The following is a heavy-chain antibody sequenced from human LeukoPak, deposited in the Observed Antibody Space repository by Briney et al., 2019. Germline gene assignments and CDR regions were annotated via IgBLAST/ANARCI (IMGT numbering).Heavy chain of an antibody. Sequence: PSETLSLTCTVSGGSISSSSYYWGWIRQPPGKELVWIGSIYYSGSTYYNPSLKSRVTISVDTSKNQFSLKLSSVTAADTAVYYCARRAGAAAGYYYYMDFWGKGTTVTISS. CDR3: ARRAGAAAGYYYYMDF. J-gene: IGHJ6*03. V-gene: IGHV4-39*01. CDR1: GGSISSSSYY. CDR2: IYYSGST. D-gene: IGHD6-13*01.